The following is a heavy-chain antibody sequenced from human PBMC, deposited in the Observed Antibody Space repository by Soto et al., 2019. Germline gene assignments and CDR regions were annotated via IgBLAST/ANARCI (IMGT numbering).Heavy chain of an antibody. CDR2: IKQDGSEK. J-gene: IGHJ4*02. CDR3: ARDRKWLQFLSEVYYFDY. Sequence: EVQLVESGGGLVQPGGSLRLSCAASGFTFSSYWMSWVRQAPGKGLEWVANIKQDGSEKYYVDSVKGRFTISRDNAKNSLYLQMNSLRAEDTAVYYSARDRKWLQFLSEVYYFDYWGQGTLVTVSS. CDR1: GFTFSSYW. V-gene: IGHV3-7*05. D-gene: IGHD3-3*01.